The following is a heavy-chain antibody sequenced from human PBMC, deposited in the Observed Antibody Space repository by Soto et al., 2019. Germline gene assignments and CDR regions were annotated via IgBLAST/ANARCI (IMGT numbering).Heavy chain of an antibody. Sequence: SETLSLTCTVSGGSISSSSYYWGWIRQPPGKGLEWIGSVYYSGSTYYNPSLKSRVTMSVDTSKNQFSLKLSSVTAADTAVYYCARLIRVDFWSAYGRDVWGQGTTVTVSS. CDR3: ARLIRVDFWSAYGRDV. CDR1: GGSISSSSYY. V-gene: IGHV4-39*01. D-gene: IGHD3-3*01. CDR2: VYYSGST. J-gene: IGHJ6*02.